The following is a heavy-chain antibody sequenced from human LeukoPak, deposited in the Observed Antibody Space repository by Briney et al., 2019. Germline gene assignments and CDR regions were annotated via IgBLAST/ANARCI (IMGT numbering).Heavy chain of an antibody. V-gene: IGHV4-30-2*01. Sequence: PSETLSLTCAVSGGSISSGGYSWSWIRQPPGKGLEWIGYIYHSGSTYYNPSLKSRVTISVDRSKNQFSLKLSSVTAADTAVYYCARTLGNYYDCSGYSDAFDIWGQGTMVTVSS. J-gene: IGHJ3*02. CDR1: GGSISSGGYS. CDR3: ARTLGNYYDCSGYSDAFDI. CDR2: IYHSGST. D-gene: IGHD3-22*01.